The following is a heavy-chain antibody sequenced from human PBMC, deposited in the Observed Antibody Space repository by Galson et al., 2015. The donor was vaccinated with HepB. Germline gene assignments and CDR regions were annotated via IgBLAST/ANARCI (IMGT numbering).Heavy chain of an antibody. CDR3: GTLRVDKNMAVDAFDI. D-gene: IGHD2/OR15-2a*01. CDR1: GGSISSSAYY. J-gene: IGHJ3*02. Sequence: SETLSLTCTVSGGSISSSAYYWGWIRQPPGKGLEWIGSFFYSGSTHYNPSLKSRVTISVDTSKNQFSLKLTSVTAADTAVYYCGTLRVDKNMAVDAFDIWGQGTMVTVSS. CDR2: FFYSGST. V-gene: IGHV4-39*01.